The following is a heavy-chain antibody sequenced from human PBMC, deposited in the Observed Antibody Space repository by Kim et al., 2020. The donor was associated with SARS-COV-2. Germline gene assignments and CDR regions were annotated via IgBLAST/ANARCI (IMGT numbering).Heavy chain of an antibody. J-gene: IGHJ6*02. V-gene: IGHV4-59*08. Sequence: SETLSLTCTVSGGSISSYYWSWIRQPPGKGLEWIGYIYYSGSTNYNPSLKSRVTISVDTSKNQFSLKLSSVTAADTAVYYCARQGYDFWSGYLYYYGMDVWGQGTTVTVSS. CDR3: ARQGYDFWSGYLYYYGMDV. CDR1: GGSISSYY. D-gene: IGHD3-3*01. CDR2: IYYSGST.